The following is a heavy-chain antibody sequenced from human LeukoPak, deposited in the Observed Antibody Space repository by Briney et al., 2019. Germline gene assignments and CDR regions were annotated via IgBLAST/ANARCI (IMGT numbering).Heavy chain of an antibody. CDR1: GYTFTSYG. CDR3: ARGYCTDTICLGRPYFDY. CDR2: ISAYNGNT. V-gene: IGHV1-18*01. Sequence: ASVKVSCKASGYTFTSYGISWVRQAPGQGLEWMGWISAYNGNTNYAQKLQGRVTVTTDESTSTAYMELSSLRSEDTAVYYCARGYCTDTICLGRPYFDYWGQGTLVTVSS. D-gene: IGHD2-2*01. J-gene: IGHJ4*02.